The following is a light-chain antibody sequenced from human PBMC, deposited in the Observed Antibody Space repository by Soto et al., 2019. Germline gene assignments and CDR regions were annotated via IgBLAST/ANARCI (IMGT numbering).Light chain of an antibody. CDR3: CHNNELPLT. CDR2: DTS. J-gene: IGKJ4*01. Sequence: EIVLTQSPATLSWSPGERATLSCRASQSVYFSLAWDQQKRGQAPRLLIHDTSTRATGIPARVSGRGLGPALSLTITRPQPDDFAVYSSCHNNELPLTFGGAT. V-gene: IGKV3-11*01. CDR1: QSVYFS.